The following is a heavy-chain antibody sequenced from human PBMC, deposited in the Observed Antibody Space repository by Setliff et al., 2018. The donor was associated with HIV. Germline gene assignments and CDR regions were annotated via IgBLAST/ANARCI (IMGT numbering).Heavy chain of an antibody. V-gene: IGHV4-59*11. CDR2: IYPGETT. D-gene: IGHD3-9*01. J-gene: IGHJ3*01. CDR1: SGYMRGHF. Sequence: PSETLSLTCTVSSGYMRGHFWTWVRQTPGEGLEWIGNIYPGETTNYNPSLKSRSTISLDTSKKQFSLHLTSVTAADTAIYYCARDPSQYLDFLFDPQPFNVWGHGTMVTVSS. CDR3: ARDPSQYLDFLFDPQPFNV.